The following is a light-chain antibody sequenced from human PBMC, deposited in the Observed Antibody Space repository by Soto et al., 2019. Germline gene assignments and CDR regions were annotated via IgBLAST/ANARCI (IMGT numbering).Light chain of an antibody. V-gene: IGLV1-40*01. CDR1: SSNFGAGYD. CDR2: GNT. J-gene: IGLJ2*01. Sequence: QSALTQPPSVSGAPGQRVTISCTGSSSNFGAGYDVHWYQQLPGTAPKILIYGNTNRPSGVPDRFSGSKSGTSASLAITGLQAEDEADYSCQSYGGGLSGLVFGGGTKLTVL. CDR3: QSYGGGLSGLV.